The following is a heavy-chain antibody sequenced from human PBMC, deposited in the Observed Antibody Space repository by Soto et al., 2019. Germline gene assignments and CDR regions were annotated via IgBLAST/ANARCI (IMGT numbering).Heavy chain of an antibody. J-gene: IGHJ2*01. D-gene: IGHD4-17*01. CDR3: ARGLGGTTVTFNWYFDL. CDR2: ISAYNGNT. CDR1: GYTFTSYG. Sequence: ASVKVSCKASGYTFTSYGISWVRQAPGQGLEWMGWISAYNGNTNYAQKLQGRVTMTTDTSKSTAYMELRSLGSDDTAVYYCARGLGGTTVTFNWYFDLWGRGTLVTVSS. V-gene: IGHV1-18*01.